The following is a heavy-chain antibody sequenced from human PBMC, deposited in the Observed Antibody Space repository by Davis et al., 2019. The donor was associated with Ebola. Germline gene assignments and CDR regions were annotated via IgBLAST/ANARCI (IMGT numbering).Heavy chain of an antibody. D-gene: IGHD3-10*01. J-gene: IGHJ5*02. V-gene: IGHV4-34*01. CDR1: GGSFSGSY. CDR3: ARGGSTGRKWFDP. Sequence: PSETLSLTCAVYGGSFSGSYWSWIRQPPGKGLEWIGEINHSGSTNYNPSLKSRVTILVDTSKNQFSLKLSSVTAADTAVFYRARGGSTGRKWFDPWGQGTLVTVSS. CDR2: INHSGST.